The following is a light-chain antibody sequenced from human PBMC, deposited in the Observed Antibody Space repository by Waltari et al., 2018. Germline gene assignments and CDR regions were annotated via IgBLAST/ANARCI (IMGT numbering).Light chain of an antibody. J-gene: IGKJ1*01. CDR3: QQYVSLPAT. Sequence: EIVLTQSPGTPSLSPGDTAILSCRASQSVSQDLAWYQQKPGQARRLLIFGASSRATGIPDRFSGSGSGTDLSLTISRVEPEDFAVYYCQQYVSLPATFGQGTKVEIE. CDR2: GAS. V-gene: IGKV3-20*01. CDR1: QSVSQD.